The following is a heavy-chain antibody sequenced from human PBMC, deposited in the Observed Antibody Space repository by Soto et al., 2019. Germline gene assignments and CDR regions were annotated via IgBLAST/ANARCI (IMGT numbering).Heavy chain of an antibody. D-gene: IGHD2-15*01. CDR2: ISGSGGST. V-gene: IGHV3-23*01. CDR3: AKTPPPPGYCSGGSCHGH. CDR1: GFTFSSYA. J-gene: IGHJ4*02. Sequence: EVQLLESGGGLVQPGGSLRLSCAASGFTFSSYAMSWVRQAPGKGLEWVSAISGSGGSTYYADSVKGRFTISSDNSKNTLCLQMNSLRAEDTTVYYCAKTPPPPGYCSGGSCHGHWGQGTLVTVSS.